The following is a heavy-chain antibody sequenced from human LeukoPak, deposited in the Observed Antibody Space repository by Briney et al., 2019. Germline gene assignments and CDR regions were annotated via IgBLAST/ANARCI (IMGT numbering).Heavy chain of an antibody. Sequence: SETLSLTCAVYGGSLSGYNWSWIRQPPGKGLEWIGEISHSGNTSYNASLKSRVTISVDTSKNQFSLNLKSVTAADTAVYYCATQRDGYPSWFDPWGQGTLVTVSS. CDR2: ISHSGNT. CDR3: ATQRDGYPSWFDP. D-gene: IGHD1-1*01. V-gene: IGHV4-34*01. J-gene: IGHJ5*02. CDR1: GGSLSGYN.